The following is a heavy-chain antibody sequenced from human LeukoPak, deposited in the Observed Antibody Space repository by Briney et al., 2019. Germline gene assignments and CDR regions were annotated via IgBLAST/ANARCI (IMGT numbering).Heavy chain of an antibody. CDR1: GYTFTSYG. V-gene: IGHV1-18*01. Sequence: GASVKVSCKASGYTFTSYGISWVRQAPGQGLEWMGWISAYNGNTNYAQKLQGRVTMTTDTYTSTAYMELRSMRSDDTAVYYCARVARDYYGSGNYFDYWGQGTLVTVSS. D-gene: IGHD3-10*01. CDR3: ARVARDYYGSGNYFDY. J-gene: IGHJ4*02. CDR2: ISAYNGNT.